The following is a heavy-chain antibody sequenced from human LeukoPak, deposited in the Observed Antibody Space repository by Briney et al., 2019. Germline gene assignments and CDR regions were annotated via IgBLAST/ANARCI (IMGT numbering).Heavy chain of an antibody. CDR1: GFTFSSYA. J-gene: IGHJ5*02. D-gene: IGHD6-19*01. V-gene: IGHV3-23*01. CDR3: VREGGSGWYSGWFDP. Sequence: PGGSLRLSCAASGFTFSSYALIWVRQAPGKGLEWVSGISSSGDSTYYADSVKGRFTISRDNAKNSLYVQMNSLRVEDTAMYYCVREGGSGWYSGWFDPWGQGTLVTVSS. CDR2: ISSSGDST.